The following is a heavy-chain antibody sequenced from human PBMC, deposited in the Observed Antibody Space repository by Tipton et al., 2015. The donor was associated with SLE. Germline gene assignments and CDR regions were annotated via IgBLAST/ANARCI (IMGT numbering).Heavy chain of an antibody. CDR2: IYYSGST. Sequence: TLSLTCTVSGGSISSYYWSWIRQPPGKGLEWLGYIYYSGSTNYKPSLESRVTISVDTSKNQFSLKLSSVTAADTAVYYCACQSSSWSNGFDPWGQGTLVTGSS. CDR1: GGSISSYY. V-gene: IGHV4-59*12. D-gene: IGHD6-13*01. J-gene: IGHJ5*02. CDR3: ACQSSSWSNGFDP.